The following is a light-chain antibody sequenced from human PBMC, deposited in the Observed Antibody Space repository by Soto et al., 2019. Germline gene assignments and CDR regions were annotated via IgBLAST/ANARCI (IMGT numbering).Light chain of an antibody. CDR1: QSVSSN. Sequence: EIVMTQSPATLSVSPGERATLSCRASQSVSSNLAWYQQKPGQAPRLLIYGASTRATGIPARFSGSGSGTEVTLTISSLQSEDFAVYSCQQYNNWPTYTFGQGTKLEIK. V-gene: IGKV3-15*01. CDR3: QQYNNWPTYT. CDR2: GAS. J-gene: IGKJ2*01.